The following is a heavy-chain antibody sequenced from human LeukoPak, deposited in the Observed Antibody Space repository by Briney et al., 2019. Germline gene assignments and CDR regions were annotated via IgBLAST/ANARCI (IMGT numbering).Heavy chain of an antibody. V-gene: IGHV3-30*04. CDR2: ISYDGSNK. CDR3: ARDGTYYYDSSGYYYEY. Sequence: PGGSLRLSCAASGFTFSSYAMHWVRQAPGKGLEWVAVISYDGSNKYYADSVKGRFTISRDNSKNTLYLQMNSLRAEDTAVYYCARDGTYYYDSSGYYYEYWGQGTLVTVSS. D-gene: IGHD3-22*01. J-gene: IGHJ4*02. CDR1: GFTFSSYA.